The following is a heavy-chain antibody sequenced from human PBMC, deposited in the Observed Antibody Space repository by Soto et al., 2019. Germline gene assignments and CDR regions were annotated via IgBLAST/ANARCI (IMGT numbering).Heavy chain of an antibody. CDR2: MNPENGET. CDR1: GYTRTELS. J-gene: IGHJ4*02. V-gene: IGHV1-24*01. D-gene: IGHD3-9*01. Sequence: ASVKVSCKVSGYTRTELSMHWVRQAPGKGLEWMGGMNPENGETIYAQKLQGRVTMTTDTSTSTAYMELRSLRSDDTAVYYCARGTPRYDILTGYYFDYWGQGTLVTVSS. CDR3: ARGTPRYDILTGYYFDY.